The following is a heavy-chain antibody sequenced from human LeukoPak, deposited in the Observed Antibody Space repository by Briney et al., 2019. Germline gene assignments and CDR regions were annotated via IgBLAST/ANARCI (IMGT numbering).Heavy chain of an antibody. CDR2: INPNSGGT. Sequence: GASVKVSCKASGYTVTGYYMHWGRQAPGQGLEGMGWINPNSGGTNYAQKFQGRVTMTRDTSISTAYMELSRLRSDDTAVYYCARDLLGYCSGGSCPGRFGYWGQGTLVTVSS. V-gene: IGHV1-2*02. J-gene: IGHJ4*02. CDR3: ARDLLGYCSGGSCPGRFGY. CDR1: GYTVTGYY. D-gene: IGHD2-15*01.